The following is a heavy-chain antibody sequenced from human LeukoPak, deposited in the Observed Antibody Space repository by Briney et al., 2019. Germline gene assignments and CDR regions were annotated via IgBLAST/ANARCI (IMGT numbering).Heavy chain of an antibody. CDR1: GYTFTSYY. Sequence: ASVKVSCKASGYTFTSYYMHWVRQAPGQGLEWMGIINPSGGSTSYAQKFQGRVTMTRDTSTSTVYMELSSLRSEDTAVYYCARDFSPGIAAALTPFDPGGQGTLVTVSS. J-gene: IGHJ5*02. CDR2: INPSGGST. CDR3: ARDFSPGIAAALTPFDP. V-gene: IGHV1-46*01. D-gene: IGHD6-13*01.